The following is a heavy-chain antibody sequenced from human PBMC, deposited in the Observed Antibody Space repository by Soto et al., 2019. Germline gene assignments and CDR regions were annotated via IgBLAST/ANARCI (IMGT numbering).Heavy chain of an antibody. D-gene: IGHD2-2*03. CDR2: IYYSGST. CDR3: ARDWIDGSYSYYYGMDV. CDR1: GGSISSGGYY. J-gene: IGHJ6*02. Sequence: PSEILSLTCTVSGGSISSGGYYWSWIRQHPGKGLEWIGYIYYSGSTYYNPSLKSRVTISVDTSKNQFSLKLSSVTAADTAVYYCARDWIDGSYSYYYGMDVWGQGTTVTVSS. V-gene: IGHV4-31*03.